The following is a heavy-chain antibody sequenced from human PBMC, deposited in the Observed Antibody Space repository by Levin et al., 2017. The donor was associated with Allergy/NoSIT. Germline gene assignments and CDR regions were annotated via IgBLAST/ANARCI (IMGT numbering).Heavy chain of an antibody. CDR2: INPDSGGT. D-gene: IGHD3-3*01. CDR3: ARDTVAPTAIPASDFSSGYQNYFGMDV. Sequence: GESLKISCKASGYTFTGYYIHWVRQAPGQGLEWMGWINPDSGGTNFAQKFKGRVTMTRDTSISPAYMEVSRLRSDDTAVYYCARDTVAPTAIPASDFSSGYQNYFGMDVWGQGTTVTVSS. CDR1: GYTFTGYY. V-gene: IGHV1-2*02. J-gene: IGHJ6*02.